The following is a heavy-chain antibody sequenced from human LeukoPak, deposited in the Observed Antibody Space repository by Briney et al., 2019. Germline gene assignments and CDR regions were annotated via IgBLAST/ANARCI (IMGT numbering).Heavy chain of an antibody. J-gene: IGHJ4*02. V-gene: IGHV3-23*01. Sequence: GGSLRLSCAASGFTFSSYAMSWVRQAPGKGLEWVSAISGSGGSTYYADSVKGRFTISRDNSKNTLYLQMNSLRAEDTAVYYCAKDHRHIVVVTAIGYWGQGTLVTVSS. D-gene: IGHD2-21*02. CDR3: AKDHRHIVVVTAIGY. CDR1: GFTFSSYA. CDR2: ISGSGGST.